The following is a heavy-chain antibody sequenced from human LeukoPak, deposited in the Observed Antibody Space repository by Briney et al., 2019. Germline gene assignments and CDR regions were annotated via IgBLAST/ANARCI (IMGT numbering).Heavy chain of an antibody. J-gene: IGHJ6*02. Sequence: GGSLRLSCAASGFTVSSNYMSWVRQAPGKGLEWVSVIYSGGSTYYADSVKGRFTISRDNSKNTLYLQMNSLGAEDTAVYYCARGGAAAFYYYYGVDVWGQGTTVTVSS. V-gene: IGHV3-53*01. D-gene: IGHD6-13*01. CDR3: ARGGAAAFYYYYGVDV. CDR1: GFTVSSNY. CDR2: IYSGGST.